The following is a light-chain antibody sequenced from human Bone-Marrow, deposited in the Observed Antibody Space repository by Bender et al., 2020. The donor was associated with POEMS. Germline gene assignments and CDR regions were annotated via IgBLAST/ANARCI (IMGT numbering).Light chain of an antibody. Sequence: SDELTQPPSVSVSPGQTAIITCSGDKLGDKYVSWYQQKPGQSPVLVMSQDTERPSGIPERFSGSNSGNTATLTISGTQPMDEADYYCQTWDSKTVVFGGGTKLTVL. CDR1: KLGDKY. CDR2: QDT. J-gene: IGLJ3*02. CDR3: QTWDSKTVV. V-gene: IGLV3-1*01.